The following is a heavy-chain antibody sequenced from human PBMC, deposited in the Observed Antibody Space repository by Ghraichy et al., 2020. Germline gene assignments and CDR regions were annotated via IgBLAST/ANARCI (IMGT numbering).Heavy chain of an antibody. V-gene: IGHV4-59*01. Sequence: SETLSLTCTVSGGSIRSYYWSWIRQPPGKGLEWIGYIHYSGSTNYNPSLKSRVTISVDTSKNQLSLKLSSVTAADTAVYFCAKGPVAAFFDYWGQGILVTVSS. CDR2: IHYSGST. J-gene: IGHJ4*02. CDR1: GGSIRSYY. D-gene: IGHD6-19*01. CDR3: AKGPVAAFFDY.